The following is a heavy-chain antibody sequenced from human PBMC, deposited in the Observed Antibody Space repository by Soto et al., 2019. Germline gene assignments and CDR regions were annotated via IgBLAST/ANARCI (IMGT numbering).Heavy chain of an antibody. D-gene: IGHD2-15*01. CDR1: GFTFSSYA. Sequence: GGSLRLSCAASGFTFSSYAMSWVRQAPGEGLEWVSAISGSGGSTYYADSVKGRFTISRDNSKNTLYLQMNSLRAEDSAVYYCAKDALPYCSGGSCYPYAFDIWGQGTMVTVSS. CDR2: ISGSGGST. CDR3: AKDALPYCSGGSCYPYAFDI. V-gene: IGHV3-23*01. J-gene: IGHJ3*02.